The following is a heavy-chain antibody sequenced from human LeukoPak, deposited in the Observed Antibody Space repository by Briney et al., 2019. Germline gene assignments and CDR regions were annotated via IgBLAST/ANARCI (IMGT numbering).Heavy chain of an antibody. CDR3: ARDQQWLDPGGFDY. Sequence: GGSLRLSCAASGFTFSSYSMNWVRQAPGKGLEWVSSVSSSSSYIYYADSVKGRFTISRDNAKNSLYLQMNSLRAEDTAVYYCARDQQWLDPGGFDYWGQGTLVTVSS. J-gene: IGHJ4*02. CDR1: GFTFSSYS. V-gene: IGHV3-21*01. D-gene: IGHD6-19*01. CDR2: VSSSSSYI.